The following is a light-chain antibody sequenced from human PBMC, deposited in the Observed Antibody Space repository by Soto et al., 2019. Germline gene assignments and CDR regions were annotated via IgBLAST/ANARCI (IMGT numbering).Light chain of an antibody. CDR3: QQYGDSLHT. J-gene: IGKJ2*01. CDR2: GTS. CDR1: QSVSSTY. Sequence: EIVLTQSPGTLSLSPGERAALSCRASQSVSSTYLAWYQQKPGQAPRLLIYGTSTRAAGIPDKFSGSGSGTDFTLTISRLEPEDFAVYYCQQYGDSLHTFGQGTKVDIK. V-gene: IGKV3-20*01.